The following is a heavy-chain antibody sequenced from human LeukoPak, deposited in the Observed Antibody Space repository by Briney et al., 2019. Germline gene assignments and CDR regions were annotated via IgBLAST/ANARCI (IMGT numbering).Heavy chain of an antibody. CDR2: MNPNSGNT. CDR1: GYTFTSYD. J-gene: IGHJ6*03. V-gene: IGHV1-8*03. CDR3: ARASGSYYPLYYYYYMDV. Sequence: ASVKVSXKASGYTFTSYDINWVRQATGQGLEWMGWMNPNSGNTGYAQKFQGRVTITRNTSISTAYMELSSLRSEDTAVYYCARASGSYYPLYYYYYMDVWGKGTTVTVSS. D-gene: IGHD1-26*01.